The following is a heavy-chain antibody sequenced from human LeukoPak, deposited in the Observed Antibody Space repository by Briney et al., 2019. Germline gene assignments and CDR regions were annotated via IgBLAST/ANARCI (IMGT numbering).Heavy chain of an antibody. D-gene: IGHD7-27*01. CDR2: VYYSGST. Sequence: SETLSLTCSVSGDSISSYYWSWIRQPPGKGLEWIGYVYYSGSTYYNPSLKSRVTISVDTSKNQFSLKLSSVTAADTAVYYCARSYWGSLDYWGQGTLVTVSS. J-gene: IGHJ4*02. CDR3: ARSYWGSLDY. V-gene: IGHV4-59*08. CDR1: GDSISSYY.